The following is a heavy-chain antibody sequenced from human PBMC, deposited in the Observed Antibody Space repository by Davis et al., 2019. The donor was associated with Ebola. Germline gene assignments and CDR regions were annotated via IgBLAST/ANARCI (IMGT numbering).Heavy chain of an antibody. CDR2: INPSGGST. J-gene: IGHJ5*02. D-gene: IGHD6-19*01. Sequence: ASVKVSCKASGYTFTSYYMHWVRQAPGQGLEWMGIINPSGGSTSYAQKFQGRVTMTRDTSTSTVYMELSSLRSEDTAVYYCARDLRIEVAGLVGWFDPWGQGTLVTVSS. CDR1: GYTFTSYY. V-gene: IGHV1-46*01. CDR3: ARDLRIEVAGLVGWFDP.